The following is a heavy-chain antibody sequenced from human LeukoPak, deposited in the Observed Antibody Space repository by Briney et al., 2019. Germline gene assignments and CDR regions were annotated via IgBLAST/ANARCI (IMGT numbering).Heavy chain of an antibody. CDR3: ASGSDGYCSGGSCYDANY. V-gene: IGHV3-21*01. J-gene: IGHJ4*02. D-gene: IGHD2-15*01. Sequence: PGGSLRLSCAASGFTFSSYSMNWVRQAPGKGLEWVSSISSSSSYIYYADSVKGRFTISRDNAKNSLYLQMNSLRAEDTAVYYCASGSDGYCSGGSCYDANYWGQGTLVTVSS. CDR1: GFTFSSYS. CDR2: ISSSSSYI.